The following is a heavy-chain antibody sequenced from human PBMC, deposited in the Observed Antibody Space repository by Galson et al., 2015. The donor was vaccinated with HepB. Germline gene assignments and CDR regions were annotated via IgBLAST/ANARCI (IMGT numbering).Heavy chain of an antibody. V-gene: IGHV3-21*01. J-gene: IGHJ4*02. CDR1: GFTFSRYA. CDR2: TSSSSYI. D-gene: IGHD6-25*01. Sequence: SLRLSCAASGFTFSRYAIDWVRQAPGKGLEWVACTSSSSYIYYADSVKGRFTISRDNAKNSLYLQMNSLRAEDTAVYYCARDPGGEYFDYWGQGTLVTVSS. CDR3: ARDPGGEYFDY.